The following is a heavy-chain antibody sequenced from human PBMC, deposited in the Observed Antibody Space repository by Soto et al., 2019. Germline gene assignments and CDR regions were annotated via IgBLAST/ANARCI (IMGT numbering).Heavy chain of an antibody. D-gene: IGHD4-17*01. V-gene: IGHV4-34*01. CDR3: ARGLETVMNYYYYYYMDV. CDR2: INHSGST. Sequence: SETLSLTCAVYGGSFSGYYWSWIRQPPGKGLEWIGEINHSGSTNYNPSLKSRDTISVDTSKNQFSLKLSSVTAADTALYYCARGLETVMNYYYYYYMDVWGKGTTVTVSS. J-gene: IGHJ6*03. CDR1: GGSFSGYY.